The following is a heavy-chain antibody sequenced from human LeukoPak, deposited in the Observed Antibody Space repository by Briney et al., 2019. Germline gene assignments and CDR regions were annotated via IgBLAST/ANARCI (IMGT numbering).Heavy chain of an antibody. V-gene: IGHV1-46*01. Sequence: GASVKVSYKASGYTFTRYYMHWVRQAPGQGLEWMGIVNPSGGSTSYAQKFQGRVTMTRDTSTSTVYKELSSLRSEDTAVYYCARDPAEMTTVTTYFDYWGQGTLVTVSS. CDR3: ARDPAEMTTVTTYFDY. D-gene: IGHD4-11*01. CDR1: GYTFTRYY. CDR2: VNPSGGST. J-gene: IGHJ4*02.